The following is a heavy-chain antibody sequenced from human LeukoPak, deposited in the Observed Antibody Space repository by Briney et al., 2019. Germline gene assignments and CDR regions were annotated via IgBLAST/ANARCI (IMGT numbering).Heavy chain of an antibody. Sequence: SETLSLTCAVYGGSFSGYYWSWIRQPPGKGLEWIGEINHSGSTNYNPSLKGRVTISVDTSKNQFSLKLSSVTAADTAVYYCARYCSSTSCPPFDYWGQGTLVTVSS. CDR1: GGSFSGYY. CDR2: INHSGST. D-gene: IGHD2-2*01. J-gene: IGHJ4*02. CDR3: ARYCSSTSCPPFDY. V-gene: IGHV4-34*01.